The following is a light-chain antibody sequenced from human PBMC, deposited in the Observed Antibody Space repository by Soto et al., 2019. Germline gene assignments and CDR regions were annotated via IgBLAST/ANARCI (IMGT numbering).Light chain of an antibody. J-gene: IGLJ1*01. CDR2: EVS. CDR1: SSDVGGYNH. CDR3: SSYTDSSNYV. Sequence: QSALTQPASVSGSPGQSITISCTGTSSDVGGYNHVAWYQQYPGKAPKLIIFEVSDRPSGISNRFSGSKSANTASLSISGLQAEDEADYYCSSYTDSSNYVFGTGTKLTVL. V-gene: IGLV2-14*01.